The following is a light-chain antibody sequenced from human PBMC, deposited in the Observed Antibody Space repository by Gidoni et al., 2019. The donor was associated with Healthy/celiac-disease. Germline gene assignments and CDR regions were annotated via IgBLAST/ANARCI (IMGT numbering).Light chain of an antibody. CDR1: SSNIGAGYE. CDR3: QSYDSSLSGVV. Sequence: QSVLTQPPSVSGAPGQRVTISCTGSSSNIGAGYEVHWYQQLPGTAPKLLIYGNSNRPSGVPDRCSGSKSGTAASLAITGLQAEDEADYYCQSYDSSLSGVVFGGGTKLTVL. V-gene: IGLV1-40*01. J-gene: IGLJ2*01. CDR2: GNS.